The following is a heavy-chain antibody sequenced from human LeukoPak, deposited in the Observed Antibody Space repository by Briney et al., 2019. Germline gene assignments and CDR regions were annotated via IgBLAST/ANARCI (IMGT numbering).Heavy chain of an antibody. CDR3: ARGLAAAVLDY. CDR2: IYYSGST. CDR1: GGSISSGGYY. J-gene: IGHJ4*02. V-gene: IGHV4-31*03. Sequence: SSETLSLTCTVSGGSISSGGYYWSWIRQHPGKGLEWIGYIYYSGSTYYNPSLKSRVTISVDTSKNQFSLKLSPVTAADTAVYYCARGLAAAVLDYWGQGTLVTVSS. D-gene: IGHD6-13*01.